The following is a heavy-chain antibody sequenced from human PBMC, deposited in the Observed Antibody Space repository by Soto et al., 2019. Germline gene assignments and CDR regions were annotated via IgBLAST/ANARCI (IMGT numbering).Heavy chain of an antibody. D-gene: IGHD5-18*01. J-gene: IGHJ4*02. Sequence: EVQLVESGGGLVQPGGSLRLSCAASGVTVSSNYMSWVRQAPGKGLEWVSVIYSGGSTYYADSVKGRFTISRDNSKNTRYVRMNRLRAEDTAVYYCARHGYNYGGGYFDYWGQGTLVTVSS. CDR3: ARHGYNYGGGYFDY. CDR2: IYSGGST. CDR1: GVTVSSNY. V-gene: IGHV3-66*04.